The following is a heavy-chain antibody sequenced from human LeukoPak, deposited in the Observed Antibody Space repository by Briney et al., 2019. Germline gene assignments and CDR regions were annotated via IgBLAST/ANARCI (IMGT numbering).Heavy chain of an antibody. V-gene: IGHV3-30-3*01. D-gene: IGHD5-12*01. Sequence: PGRSLRLSCAASGFTFSSYAMHWVRQAPGKGLEWVAVISYDGSNKYYADSVKSRFTISRDNSKNTLYLQMNSLRAEDTAVYYCAREGRDIVDLGLNWFDPWGQGTLVTVSS. J-gene: IGHJ5*02. CDR1: GFTFSSYA. CDR2: ISYDGSNK. CDR3: AREGRDIVDLGLNWFDP.